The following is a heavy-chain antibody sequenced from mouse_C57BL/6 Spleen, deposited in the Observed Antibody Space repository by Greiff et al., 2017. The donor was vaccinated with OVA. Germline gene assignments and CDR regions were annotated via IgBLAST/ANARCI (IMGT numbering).Heavy chain of an antibody. D-gene: IGHD2-3*01. CDR3: ARDPDDGYYHFDY. CDR2: ISDGGSYT. CDR1: GFTFSSYA. Sequence: EVKLMESGGGLVKPGGSLKLSCAASGFTFSSYAMSWVRQTPEKRLEWVATISDGGSYTYYPDNVKGRFTISRDNAKNNLYLQMSHLKSEDTAMYYCARDPDDGYYHFDYWGQGTTLTVSS. V-gene: IGHV5-4*01. J-gene: IGHJ2*01.